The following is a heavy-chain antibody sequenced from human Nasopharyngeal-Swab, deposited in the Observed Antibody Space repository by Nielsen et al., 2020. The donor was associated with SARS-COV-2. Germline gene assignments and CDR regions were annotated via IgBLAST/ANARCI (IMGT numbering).Heavy chain of an antibody. CDR3: ARGPHTIFGVVNHFDY. J-gene: IGHJ4*02. V-gene: IGHV4-4*02. CDR1: GGSISSSNW. D-gene: IGHD3-3*01. CDR2: IYHSGST. Sequence: SETLSLTCAVSGGSISSSNWWRWVRQPPGTGLEWIGEIYHSGSTNYNPSLKSRVTISVDKSKNQFSLKLSSVTAADTAVYYCARGPHTIFGVVNHFDYWGQGTLVTVSS.